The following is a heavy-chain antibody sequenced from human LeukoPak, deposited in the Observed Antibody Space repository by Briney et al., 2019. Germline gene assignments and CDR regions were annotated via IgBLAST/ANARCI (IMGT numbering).Heavy chain of an antibody. D-gene: IGHD2-15*01. CDR1: GFTFSSYS. CDR3: ARAPPPCSGGSCYSGRYYYYYYYMDV. Sequence: PGGSLRLSCAASGFTFSSYSMNWVRQAPGKGLEWVANIKQDGSEKYYVDSVKGRFTISRDNAKNSLYLQMNSLRAEDTAVYYCARAPPPCSGGSCYSGRYYYYYYYMDVWGKGTTVTVSS. V-gene: IGHV3-7*01. CDR2: IKQDGSEK. J-gene: IGHJ6*03.